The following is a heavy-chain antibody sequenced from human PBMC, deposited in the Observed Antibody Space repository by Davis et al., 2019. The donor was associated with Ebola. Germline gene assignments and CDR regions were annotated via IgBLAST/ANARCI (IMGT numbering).Heavy chain of an antibody. CDR1: GFTFSSYW. Sequence: GESLKISCAASGFTFSSYWMSWVRQAPGKGLEWVANIKQDGSEKYYVDSVKGRFTISRDNAKNSLYLQMNRLRVEDTAVYYCARDLAGFGYTYSGDYYYGMDVWGQGTTVTVSS. D-gene: IGHD5-18*01. CDR2: IKQDGSEK. CDR3: ARDLAGFGYTYSGDYYYGMDV. J-gene: IGHJ6*02. V-gene: IGHV3-7*03.